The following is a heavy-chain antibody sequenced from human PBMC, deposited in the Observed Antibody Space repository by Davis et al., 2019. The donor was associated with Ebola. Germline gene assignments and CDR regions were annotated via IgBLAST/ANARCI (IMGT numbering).Heavy chain of an antibody. V-gene: IGHV4-59*12. Sequence: SETLSLTCAVYGGSFSGYYWSWIRQPPGKGLEWIGYIYYSGSTNYNPSLKSRVTISVDTSKNQFSLKLSSVTAADTAVYYCARLYSNFYYYYYGMDVWGQGTTVTVSS. CDR3: ARLYSNFYYYYYGMDV. J-gene: IGHJ6*02. CDR2: IYYSGST. D-gene: IGHD4-11*01. CDR1: GGSFSGYY.